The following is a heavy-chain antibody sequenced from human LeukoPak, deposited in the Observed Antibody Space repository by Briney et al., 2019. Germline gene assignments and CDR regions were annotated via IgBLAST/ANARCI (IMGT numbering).Heavy chain of an antibody. CDR1: GGTFSSYA. Sequence: SVKVSCKASGGTFSSYAISWVRQAPGQGLEWMRGIIPIFGTANYAQKFQGRVTITADKSTSTAYMELSSLRSEDTAVYYCASPARIAAAGAHFDYWGQGTLVTVSS. J-gene: IGHJ4*02. CDR3: ASPARIAAAGAHFDY. CDR2: IIPIFGTA. D-gene: IGHD6-13*01. V-gene: IGHV1-69*06.